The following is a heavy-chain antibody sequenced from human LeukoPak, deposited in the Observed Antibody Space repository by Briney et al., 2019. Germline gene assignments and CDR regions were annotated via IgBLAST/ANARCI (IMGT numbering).Heavy chain of an antibody. CDR2: ISGSGGSS. Sequence: GGSLRLSCAAPGFTFSSYALSWVRQAPGKGLEWDSAISGSGGSSYYADSVKGRCTISRDNSKNTLYLQMNSLRAEDTAVYYCAKELDSSAEYYFDYWGQGTLVTVSS. D-gene: IGHD3-22*01. CDR3: AKELDSSAEYYFDY. V-gene: IGHV3-23*01. CDR1: GFTFSSYA. J-gene: IGHJ4*02.